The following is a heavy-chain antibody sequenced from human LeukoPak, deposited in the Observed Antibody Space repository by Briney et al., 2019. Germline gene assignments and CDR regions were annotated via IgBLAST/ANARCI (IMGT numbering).Heavy chain of an antibody. CDR3: ARVRKWSSGAFDI. D-gene: IGHD2-15*01. CDR1: VVTVSFNY. V-gene: IGHV3-21*01. Sequence: KPGGSLRLSCAASVVTVSFNYMRWVRQAPGKGLECVSSISSSSSYIYYADSVKGRFTISRDNAKNSLYLQMNSLRAEDAAVYYCARVRKWSSGAFDIWGEGTMVTVSS. CDR2: ISSSSSYI. J-gene: IGHJ3*02.